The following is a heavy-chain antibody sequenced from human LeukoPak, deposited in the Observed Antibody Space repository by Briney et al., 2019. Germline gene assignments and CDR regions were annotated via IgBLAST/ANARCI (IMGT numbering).Heavy chain of an antibody. CDR2: IYPDDSDT. J-gene: IGHJ4*02. D-gene: IGHD3-10*01. CDR3: ARDTYYYGSGSYIYFDY. Sequence: GESLKISCKGSGYSFTNYWIAWVRQMPGKGLEWMGIIYPDDSDTRYSPSFQGQVTISADKSISTAYLQWSSLKASDTAMYYCARDTYYYGSGSYIYFDYWGQGTLVTVSS. V-gene: IGHV5-51*01. CDR1: GYSFTNYW.